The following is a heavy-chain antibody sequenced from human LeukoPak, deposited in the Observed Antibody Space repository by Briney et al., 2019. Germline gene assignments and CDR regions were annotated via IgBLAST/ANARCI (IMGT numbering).Heavy chain of an antibody. CDR3: ARVPGSYYFDY. CDR1: GGSISSYY. D-gene: IGHD1-26*01. J-gene: IGHJ4*02. CDR2: IYYSGST. Sequence: PSETLSLTCTVSGGSISSYYWSWIRQPPGKGLEWIGYIYYSGSTNYNPSLKSRVTISVDTSKNQFSLKLSSVTAADTAVYYCARVPGSYYFDYWGQVTLVTVSS. V-gene: IGHV4-59*01.